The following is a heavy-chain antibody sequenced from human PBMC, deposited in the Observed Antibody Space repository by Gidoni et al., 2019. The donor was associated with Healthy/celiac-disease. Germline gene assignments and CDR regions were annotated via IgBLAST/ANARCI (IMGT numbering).Heavy chain of an antibody. CDR1: GFTFSSYA. CDR2: ISYDGSNK. J-gene: IGHJ2*01. CDR3: ARDGIVGASDYWYFDL. D-gene: IGHD1-26*01. Sequence: QVQLVESGGGVVQPGRSLRLSCAASGFTFSSYAMHWVRQAPGKGLEWVAVISYDGSNKYYADSVKGRFTISRDNSKNTLYLQMNSLRAEDTAVYYCARDGIVGASDYWYFDLWGRGTLVTVSS. V-gene: IGHV3-30*01.